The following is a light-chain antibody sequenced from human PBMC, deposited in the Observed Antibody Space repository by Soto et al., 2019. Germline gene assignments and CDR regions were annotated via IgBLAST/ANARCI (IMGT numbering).Light chain of an antibody. CDR1: SSDVGGYNY. V-gene: IGLV2-14*01. CDR2: EVS. Sequence: QSVLSQPASVSGSPGQSITISCTATSSDVGGYNYVSWNQQHPGKAPEHMIYEVSNRPSGVSNRFSGSKSGNTASLTISGLQAEDEADYYCSSYTTTNTYVFGSGTKVTVL. CDR3: SSYTTTNTYV. J-gene: IGLJ1*01.